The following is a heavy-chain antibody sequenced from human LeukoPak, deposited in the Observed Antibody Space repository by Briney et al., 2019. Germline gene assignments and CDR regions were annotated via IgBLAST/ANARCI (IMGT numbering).Heavy chain of an antibody. J-gene: IGHJ4*02. CDR2: ISAYTGNT. CDR1: GYTITSYG. Sequence: ASVKVSCKASGYTITSYGINWVRQAPGQGLEWMGWISAYTGNTNYAQKLQDRVTMTTDTSTSTAYMELRSLRSDDTALYYCARMWVLAGYYVDYWGQGTLVTVSS. D-gene: IGHD3-9*01. V-gene: IGHV1-18*01. CDR3: ARMWVLAGYYVDY.